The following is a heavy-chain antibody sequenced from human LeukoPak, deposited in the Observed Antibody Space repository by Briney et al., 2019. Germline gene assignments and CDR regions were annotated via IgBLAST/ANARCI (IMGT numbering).Heavy chain of an antibody. CDR3: ARGDWYSFDY. CDR2: ISSGGSSI. J-gene: IGHJ4*02. CDR1: GFTFSDYY. V-gene: IGHV3-11*01. Sequence: PGGSLRLSCAASGFTFSDYYMNWIRQAPGKGLEWVSYISSGGSSIYYADSVKGRFTISRDNAKSSLCMQMNSLRAEDTAVYYCARGDWYSFDYWGQGTLVTVSS. D-gene: IGHD6-19*01.